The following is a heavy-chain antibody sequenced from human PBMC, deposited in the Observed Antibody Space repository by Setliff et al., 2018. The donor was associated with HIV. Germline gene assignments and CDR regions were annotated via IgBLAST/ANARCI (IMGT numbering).Heavy chain of an antibody. J-gene: IGHJ5*02. Sequence: ASVKVSCKASGYTSTSYGISWVRQAPGQGLEWMGWINPYNGNTNYAQKPQGRVTMTTDTSTSTAYMDLRSLRSDDTAVYYCARDDRGRVRGVGPFDPWGQGALVTVSS. D-gene: IGHD3-10*01. CDR2: INPYNGNT. CDR3: ARDDRGRVRGVGPFDP. CDR1: GYTSTSYG. V-gene: IGHV1-18*01.